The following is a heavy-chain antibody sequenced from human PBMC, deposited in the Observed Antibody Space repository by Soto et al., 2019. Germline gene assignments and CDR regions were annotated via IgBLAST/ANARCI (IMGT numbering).Heavy chain of an antibody. J-gene: IGHJ6*02. Sequence: SETLSLTCTVSGGSISGYYWSWIRQPPGKGLEWIGNIYYSGSTNYNPSLKSRVTISVDTSKNQFSLKLSSVTAADTAVYYCARVSGSYYYGMDVWGQGITVTVSS. V-gene: IGHV4-59*12. CDR3: ARVSGSYYYGMDV. CDR1: GGSISGYY. D-gene: IGHD1-26*01. CDR2: IYYSGST.